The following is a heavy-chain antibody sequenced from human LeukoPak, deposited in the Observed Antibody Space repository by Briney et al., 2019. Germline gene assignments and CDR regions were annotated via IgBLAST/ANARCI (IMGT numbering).Heavy chain of an antibody. J-gene: IGHJ2*01. CDR2: VSQSGNT. CDR3: ARHLYYSASAFWYTDL. CDR1: GDSITSSDHY. D-gene: IGHD3-10*01. Sequence: SETLPLTCTLSGDSITSSDHYWVWIRQSPGKGLEWIGSVSQSGNTYYRSSLKSRVTVSIDTSKNEFSLILTSVTAADTAQYYCARHLYYSASAFWYTDLWGRGTLVIVSP. V-gene: IGHV4-39*01.